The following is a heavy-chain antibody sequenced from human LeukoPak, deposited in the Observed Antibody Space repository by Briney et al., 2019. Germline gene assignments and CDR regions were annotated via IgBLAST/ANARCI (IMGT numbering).Heavy chain of an antibody. D-gene: IGHD2/OR15-2a*01. J-gene: IGHJ3*02. CDR1: GFTFSSYE. V-gene: IGHV3-48*03. Sequence: PGGSLRLSCAASGFTFSSYEMNWVRQGPGKGLEWVSYISSSGTTKYYTDSVKGRFTLSRDNAKKSLTLQMNSLRAEDTAIYYCARSNTDAFDMWGQGTVVTFST. CDR3: ARSNTDAFDM. CDR2: ISSSGTTK.